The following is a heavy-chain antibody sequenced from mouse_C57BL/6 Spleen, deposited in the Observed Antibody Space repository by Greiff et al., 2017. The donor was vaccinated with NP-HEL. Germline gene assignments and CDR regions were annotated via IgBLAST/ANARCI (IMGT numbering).Heavy chain of an antibody. J-gene: IGHJ2*01. V-gene: IGHV1-81*01. CDR2: IYPRSGNT. CDR3: ARWMSNYDYFDY. D-gene: IGHD2-5*01. Sequence: VQLQQSGAELARPGASVKLSCKASGYTFTSYGISWVKQRTGQGLEWIGEIYPRSGNTYYNEKFKGKATLTADKSSSTAYMELRSLTSEDSAVYFCARWMSNYDYFDYWGQGTTLTVSS. CDR1: GYTFTSYG.